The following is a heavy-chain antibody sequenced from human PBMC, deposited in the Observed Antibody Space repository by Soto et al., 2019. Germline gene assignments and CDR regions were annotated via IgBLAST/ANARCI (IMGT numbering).Heavy chain of an antibody. J-gene: IGHJ6*02. D-gene: IGHD6-13*01. Sequence: SVKVSCKASGGTFSSYAISWVRQAPGQGLEWMGGIIPIFGTANYAQKFQGRVTITADESTSTAYMELSSLRSEDTAVYYCARIEQQLVANYYYGMDGWGQGTTVTVSS. V-gene: IGHV1-69*13. CDR1: GGTFSSYA. CDR3: ARIEQQLVANYYYGMDG. CDR2: IIPIFGTA.